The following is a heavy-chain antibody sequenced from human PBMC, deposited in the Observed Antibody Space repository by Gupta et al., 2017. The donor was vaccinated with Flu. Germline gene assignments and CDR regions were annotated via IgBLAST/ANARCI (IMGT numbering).Heavy chain of an antibody. D-gene: IGHD3-22*01. Sequence: EVQLVQSGAEVKKPGESLKISCKGSGYSFTSYWIGWVRQMPGKGLEWMGIIDPGDSDTRYSPSFQGQVTISADKSISTAYLQWSSLKASDTAMYYCARGRAHYYDSSGYYPSDYWGQGTLVTVSS. J-gene: IGHJ4*02. CDR2: IDPGDSDT. CDR3: ARGRAHYYDSSGYYPSDY. V-gene: IGHV5-51*03. CDR1: GYSFTSYW.